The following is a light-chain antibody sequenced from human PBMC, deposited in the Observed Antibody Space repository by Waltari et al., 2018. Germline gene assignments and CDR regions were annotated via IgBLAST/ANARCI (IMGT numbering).Light chain of an antibody. CDR3: QLWESSSDHPL. CDR1: KVGSNS. J-gene: IGLJ3*02. CDR2: DDY. Sequence: SNVLTQPPSVSVAPGQTATISCGGNKVGSNSVPWYQQKSGQAPILVLHDDYDRPSGIPERFSGSSSGNTATLTISRVEDGDEADYYCQLWESSSDHPLFGGGTRLTVL. V-gene: IGLV3-21*02.